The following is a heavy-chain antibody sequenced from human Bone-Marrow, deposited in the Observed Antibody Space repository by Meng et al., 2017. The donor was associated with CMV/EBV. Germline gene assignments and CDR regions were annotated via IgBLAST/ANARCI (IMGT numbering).Heavy chain of an antibody. Sequence: SVKVSCKASGYTFTSYYMHWVRQAPGQGLEWMGGIIPIFGTANYAQKFQGRVTITTDESTSTAYMELSSLRSEDTAVYYCARSPGGQQLERSYYYYGMDVWGQGTTVTVSS. V-gene: IGHV1-69*05. J-gene: IGHJ6*02. CDR1: GYTFTSYY. D-gene: IGHD6-13*01. CDR3: ARSPGGQQLERSYYYYGMDV. CDR2: IIPIFGTA.